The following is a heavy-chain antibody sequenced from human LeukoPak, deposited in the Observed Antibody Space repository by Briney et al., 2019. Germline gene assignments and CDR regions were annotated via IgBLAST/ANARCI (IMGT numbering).Heavy chain of an antibody. Sequence: GGSLRLSCAASGFTFSSYAMSWVRQAPGKGPEWVSAVSGSGGNAFYADSVKGWFTISRDNSKNTLSLQMNSLRVEDTAVYYCARQWYTNTADFDNWGQGTLVTVSS. CDR3: ARQWYTNTADFDN. CDR2: VSGSGGNA. CDR1: GFTFSSYA. V-gene: IGHV3-23*01. D-gene: IGHD1-14*01. J-gene: IGHJ4*02.